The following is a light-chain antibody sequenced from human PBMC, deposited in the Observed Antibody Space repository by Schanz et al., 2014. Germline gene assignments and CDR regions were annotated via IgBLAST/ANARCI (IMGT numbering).Light chain of an antibody. CDR3: SSYAGSNNFDV. J-gene: IGLJ1*01. V-gene: IGLV2-8*01. Sequence: QSALTQPPSASGSPGQSVTVSCTGTSSDVGGYDYVSWYQQLPGKAPKLMIYEVSKRPSGVPNRFSGSKSGNTASLTVSGLQAEDEADYYCSSYAGSNNFDVFGTGTKLTVL. CDR1: SSDVGGYDY. CDR2: EVS.